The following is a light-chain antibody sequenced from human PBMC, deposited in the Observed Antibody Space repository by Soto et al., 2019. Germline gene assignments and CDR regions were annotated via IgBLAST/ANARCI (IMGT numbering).Light chain of an antibody. CDR1: SSDVGGHNF. J-gene: IGLJ2*01. V-gene: IGLV2-8*01. Sequence: QSVLTQPHSASGSPGQSVTISCTGTSSDVGGHNFVSWYQQHPGKAPKFLIYEVTKRPSGVPDRFSGSKSGITASLTVSGLQADDEAYYYCSAYAGNNNPVIFGGGTKLTVL. CDR3: SAYAGNNNPVI. CDR2: EVT.